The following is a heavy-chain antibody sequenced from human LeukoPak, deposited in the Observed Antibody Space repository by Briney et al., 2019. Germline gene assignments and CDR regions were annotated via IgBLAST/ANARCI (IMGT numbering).Heavy chain of an antibody. CDR1: GFTFATSA. Sequence: SVKVSCKASGFTFATSAVQWVRQARGQRLEWMGWIVVASVHTNYAQRLHERVTITRDMSTSTAYMELSSLRSEDTAVYYCAATSTVTTGSTYYGMDVWGQGTTVTVSS. CDR2: IVVASVHT. J-gene: IGHJ6*02. V-gene: IGHV1-58*01. D-gene: IGHD4-17*01. CDR3: AATSTVTTGSTYYGMDV.